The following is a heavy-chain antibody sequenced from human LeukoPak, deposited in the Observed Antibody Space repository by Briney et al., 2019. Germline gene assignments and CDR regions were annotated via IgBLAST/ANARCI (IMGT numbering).Heavy chain of an antibody. Sequence: SETLSLTCTVSGGSISSYYWSWIRQPPGKGLEWIGYIYYSGSTNYNPSLKSRVTISVDTSKNQFSLKLSSVTAADTAVYYCASGIHPYVDSSSSVLDYWGQGTLVTVSS. J-gene: IGHJ4*02. CDR3: ASGIHPYVDSSSSVLDY. D-gene: IGHD6-6*01. CDR1: GGSISSYY. V-gene: IGHV4-59*08. CDR2: IYYSGST.